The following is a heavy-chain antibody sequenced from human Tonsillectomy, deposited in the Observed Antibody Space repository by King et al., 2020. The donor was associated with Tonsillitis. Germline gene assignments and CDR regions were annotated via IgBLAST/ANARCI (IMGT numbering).Heavy chain of an antibody. Sequence: VQLVESGGGLVQPGGSLRLSCAASGFTFSTFEMNWVRQAPGMGLEWVSYSSRSGRTIYYADSVKGRFTISRDNAKNSLYLQMNSLRAEDTAVYYCASDSGFDYWGQGTLVTVSS. J-gene: IGHJ4*02. CDR3: ASDSGFDY. D-gene: IGHD2-15*01. CDR2: SSRSGRTI. CDR1: GFTFSTFE. V-gene: IGHV3-48*03.